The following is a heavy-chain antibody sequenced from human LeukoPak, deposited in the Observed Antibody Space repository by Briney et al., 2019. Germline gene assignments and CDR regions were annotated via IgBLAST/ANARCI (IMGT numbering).Heavy chain of an antibody. V-gene: IGHV3-11*04. Sequence: GGSLRLSCAASGFTFGDHHMSWIRQAPGKGLEWLSYISSSGSIIYYGDSVKGRLTISRDNAKNSLYLQMNSLRAEDTAVYYCARDQYSSGWWTSNYYYGMDVWGQGTTVTVSS. J-gene: IGHJ6*02. CDR3: ARDQYSSGWWTSNYYYGMDV. D-gene: IGHD6-19*01. CDR2: ISSSGSII. CDR1: GFTFGDHH.